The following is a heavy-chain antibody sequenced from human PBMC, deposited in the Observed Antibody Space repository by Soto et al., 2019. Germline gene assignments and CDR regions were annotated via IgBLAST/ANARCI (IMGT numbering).Heavy chain of an antibody. J-gene: IGHJ6*03. CDR2: INHSGST. CDR3: VTLSSSPGYYYYYMDV. D-gene: IGHD6-6*01. V-gene: IGHV4-34*01. CDR1: GGSFSGYY. Sequence: SETLSLTCAVYGGSFSGYYWSWIRQPPGKGLEWIGEINHSGSTNYNPSLKSRVTISVDTSKNQFSLKLSSVTAADTAVYYCVTLSSSPGYYYYYMDVWGKGTTVTVSS.